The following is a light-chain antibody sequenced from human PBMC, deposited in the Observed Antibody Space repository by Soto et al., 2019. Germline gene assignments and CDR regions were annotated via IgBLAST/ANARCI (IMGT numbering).Light chain of an antibody. CDR2: AAS. Sequence: DLQMTQSPSSVSASVGDRVAITCRASQDISSWLAWYQQKPGKAPKLLIYAASSLQSGVPSRFSGSGSGTDFTLTISNLQPEDFATYYCQQATTFPIFGGGTKVEIK. V-gene: IGKV1-12*01. J-gene: IGKJ4*01. CDR1: QDISSW. CDR3: QQATTFPI.